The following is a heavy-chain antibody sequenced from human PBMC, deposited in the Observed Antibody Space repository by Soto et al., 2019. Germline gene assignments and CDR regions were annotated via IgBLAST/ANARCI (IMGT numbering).Heavy chain of an antibody. V-gene: IGHV3-49*03. CDR1: GFTFPDYG. CDR2: IRSRPYGGTT. Sequence: ESGGGLIQPGRSLRLSCTPSGFTFPDYGVSWFRQAPGKGLEWLGFIRSRPYGGTTEYAASVEGRFTISRDNSEGIAYLQMNSLKTEDTAVYYCAKKFDYGDYPFYFDYWGQGPLVAVSS. D-gene: IGHD4-17*01. J-gene: IGHJ4*02. CDR3: AKKFDYGDYPFYFDY.